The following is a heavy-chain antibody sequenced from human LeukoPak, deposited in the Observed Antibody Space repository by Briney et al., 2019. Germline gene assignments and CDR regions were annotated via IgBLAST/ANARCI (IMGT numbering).Heavy chain of an antibody. CDR1: GFTFSSYE. J-gene: IGHJ4*02. V-gene: IGHV3-48*03. Sequence: GGSLRLSCAASGFTFSSYEMNWVRQAPGKGLEWVSHISSSGSTIYYADSVKGRFTISRDNYKNTLYLQMNSLRAEDTAEYHCAKEYYYGSGSQEYYFDYWGQGTLVTVSS. CDR2: ISSSGSTI. CDR3: AKEYYYGSGSQEYYFDY. D-gene: IGHD3-10*01.